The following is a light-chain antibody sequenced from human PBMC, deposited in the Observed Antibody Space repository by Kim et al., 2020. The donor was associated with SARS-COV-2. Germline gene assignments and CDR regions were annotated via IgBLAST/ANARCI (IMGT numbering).Light chain of an antibody. Sequence: ASVGDRVTITCRASQGISHYLAWYQQRPGKAPKLLIYAASTLQTGVPSRFSGSGFGTDFTLTISSLQPEDGATYYCQKYNSSPWTFGRGTKVDIK. CDR2: AAS. V-gene: IGKV1-27*01. CDR1: QGISHY. J-gene: IGKJ1*01. CDR3: QKYNSSPWT.